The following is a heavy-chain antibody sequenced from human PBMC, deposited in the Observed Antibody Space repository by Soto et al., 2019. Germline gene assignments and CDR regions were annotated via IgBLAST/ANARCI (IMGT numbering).Heavy chain of an antibody. D-gene: IGHD3-22*01. V-gene: IGHV3-30*18. CDR2: ISYDGAVK. J-gene: IGHJ6*02. Sequence: QVQVVESGGGVVQPGRSLRLSCAASGFRFSSYNMDWVRQAPGKGLEWVASISYDGAVKYYADSVKGRFSISRDNAKNTVELQMNSLRAEDSAVYYCAKGGDKSGYYLAGGVDVWGQGTTVTVSS. CDR1: GFRFSSYN. CDR3: AKGGDKSGYYLAGGVDV.